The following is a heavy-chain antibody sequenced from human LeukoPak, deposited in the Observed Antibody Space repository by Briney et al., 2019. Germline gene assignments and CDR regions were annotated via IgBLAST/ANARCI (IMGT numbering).Heavy chain of an antibody. CDR2: INPNSGGT. V-gene: IGHV1-2*02. Sequence: GASVKVSCKASGYTFTGYYMHWVRQAPGQGLEWMGWINPNSGGTNYAQKFQGRVTMTRDTSISTAYMELSRLRSDDTAVYYCAREQYEYSSSYPPSFDYWGQGTLVTVSS. CDR3: AREQYEYSSSYPPSFDY. CDR1: GYTFTGYY. D-gene: IGHD6-6*01. J-gene: IGHJ4*02.